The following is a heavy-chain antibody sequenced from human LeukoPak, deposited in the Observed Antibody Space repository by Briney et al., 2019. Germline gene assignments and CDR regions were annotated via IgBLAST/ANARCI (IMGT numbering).Heavy chain of an antibody. V-gene: IGHV3-7*04. CDR2: IKQDGSEK. J-gene: IGHJ5*02. CDR1: GFTFSSYW. CDR3: ARPYSSDWYGWFDP. Sequence: PGGSLRLSCAASGFTFSSYWMTWVRQAPGKGLEWVANIKQDGSEKYYVDSVKGRFTISRDNAKNSLYLQMNSLRAEDTAVYYCARPYSSDWYGWFDPWGQGPLVTVSS. D-gene: IGHD6-13*01.